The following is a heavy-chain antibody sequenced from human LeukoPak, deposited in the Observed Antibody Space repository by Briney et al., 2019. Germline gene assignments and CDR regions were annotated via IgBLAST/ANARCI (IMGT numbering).Heavy chain of an antibody. D-gene: IGHD5-18*01. V-gene: IGHV3-48*01. CDR2: ISSSSSTI. J-gene: IGHJ4*02. CDR1: GFTFSSYS. CDR3: ARDLSYGYVLSYYFDY. Sequence: PGGSLRLSCAASGFTFSSYSMNWVRQAPGKGLEWVSYISSSSSTIYYADPVKGRFTISRDNAKNSLYLQMNSLRAEDTAVYYCARDLSYGYVLSYYFDYWGQGTLVTVSS.